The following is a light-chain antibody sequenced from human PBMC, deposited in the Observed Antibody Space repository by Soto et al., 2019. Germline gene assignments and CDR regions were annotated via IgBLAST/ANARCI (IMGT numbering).Light chain of an antibody. CDR3: RKFNIVPT. J-gene: IGKJ4*02. V-gene: IGKV1-27*01. CDR2: AAS. Sequence: DVQLTQSPSSLSASVGDRVTITCRASQGINNYLAWYQQKPGKVPNLLIYAASTLQSGVPSRFSGSRSGTDFALTIGSLQPEDVATYYCRKFNIVPTFDGATKLEI. CDR1: QGINNY.